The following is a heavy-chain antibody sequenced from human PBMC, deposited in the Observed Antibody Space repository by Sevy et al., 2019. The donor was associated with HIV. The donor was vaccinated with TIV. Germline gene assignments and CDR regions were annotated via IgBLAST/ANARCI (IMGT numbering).Heavy chain of an antibody. V-gene: IGHV1-69*13. CDR2: ITPVLGTT. Sequence: ASVKVSCKASGGTFSSYITSWVRQAPGQGLEWMGGITPVLGTTNYARNFKDRVTITADESTNTVYMELRSLRSEDTAVYFCARWSISLDYWGQGTLVTVSS. CDR1: GGTFSSYI. D-gene: IGHD3-3*02. CDR3: ARWSISLDY. J-gene: IGHJ4*02.